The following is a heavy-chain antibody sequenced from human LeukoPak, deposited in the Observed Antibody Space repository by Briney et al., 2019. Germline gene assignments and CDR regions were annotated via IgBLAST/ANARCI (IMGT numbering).Heavy chain of an antibody. Sequence: GASVKVSCKASGGTFSSYAISWVRQAPGQGLEWMGGIIPIFGTANYAQKFQGRVTITADESTSTACMELSSLRSEDTAVYYCARTGSGSYYNPVYYYYYGMDVWGQGTTVTVSS. J-gene: IGHJ6*02. D-gene: IGHD3-10*01. V-gene: IGHV1-69*13. CDR1: GGTFSSYA. CDR2: IIPIFGTA. CDR3: ARTGSGSYYNPVYYYYYGMDV.